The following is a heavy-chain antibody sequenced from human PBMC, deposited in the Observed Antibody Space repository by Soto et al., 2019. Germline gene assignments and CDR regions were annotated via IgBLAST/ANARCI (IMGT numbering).Heavy chain of an antibody. CDR2: SAAYTADT. Sequence: QVQLVQSGTEVKKPGASVKVSCKTSGYSFPDYGVTWVRPAPGEGLQWMGWSAAYTADTDSAPDFQGRVTMTTDTSTSTAYMELRSLRSDDTAVDFCARARRSAMVTSDYWGQGTLVTVSS. V-gene: IGHV1-18*01. D-gene: IGHD2-2*01. J-gene: IGHJ4*02. CDR3: ARARRSAMVTSDY. CDR1: GYSFPDYG.